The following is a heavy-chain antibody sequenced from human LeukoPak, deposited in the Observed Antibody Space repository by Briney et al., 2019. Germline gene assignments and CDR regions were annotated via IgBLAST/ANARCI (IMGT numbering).Heavy chain of an antibody. CDR3: ARDLQLAFDY. CDR1: GFTFSSYS. D-gene: IGHD1-1*01. J-gene: IGHJ4*02. V-gene: IGHV3-21*01. Sequence: GGSLRLSCAASGFTFSSYSMNWVRQAPGKGLEWVSSISSSSSYIYYADSVTGRFTISRDNAKNSLYLQMTSLRAEDTAVYYCARDLQLAFDYWGQGTLVTVSS. CDR2: ISSSSSYI.